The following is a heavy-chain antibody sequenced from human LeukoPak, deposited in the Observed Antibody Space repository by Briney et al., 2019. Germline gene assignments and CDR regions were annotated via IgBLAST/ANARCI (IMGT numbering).Heavy chain of an antibody. V-gene: IGHV1-18*04. Sequence: ASVKVSCKASGYTFTSYGISWVRQAPGQGLEWVGWISAYNGNTNYAQKLQGRVTMTTDTSTSTAYMELRSLRSDDTAVYYCARDQSRYYGSGSYSPWSYWGQGTLVTVSS. J-gene: IGHJ4*02. CDR2: ISAYNGNT. CDR3: ARDQSRYYGSGSYSPWSY. CDR1: GYTFTSYG. D-gene: IGHD3-10*01.